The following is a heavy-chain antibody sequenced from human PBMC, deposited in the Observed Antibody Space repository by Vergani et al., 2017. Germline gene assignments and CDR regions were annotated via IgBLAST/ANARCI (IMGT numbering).Heavy chain of an antibody. CDR1: GGSISSGDYY. CDR3: ARLESGALDTGMVANWFDP. D-gene: IGHD5-18*01. Sequence: QVQLQESGPGLVKPSQTLSLTCTVSGGSISSGDYYWSWIRQPPGKGLEWIGYIYYSGSTYYNPSLKSRVTISVDTAKNQFSLKLSSVTAADTAVYYCARLESGALDTGMVANWFDPWGQGTLVTVSS. CDR2: IYYSGST. V-gene: IGHV4-30-4*01. J-gene: IGHJ5*02.